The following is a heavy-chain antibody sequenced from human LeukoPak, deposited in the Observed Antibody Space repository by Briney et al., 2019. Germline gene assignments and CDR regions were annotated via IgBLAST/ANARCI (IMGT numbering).Heavy chain of an antibody. V-gene: IGHV3-33*05. Sequence: GGSLRLSCAGSGFSFSSYGMHWVRQAPGKGLEWVAVISYDGSNKYYVDSVKGRFTISRDNSKNTLYLQMNSLRAEDTAVYYCASSLRDGYFFSFDYWGQGTLVTVSS. J-gene: IGHJ4*02. CDR1: GFSFSSYG. CDR2: ISYDGSNK. CDR3: ASSLRDGYFFSFDY. D-gene: IGHD5-24*01.